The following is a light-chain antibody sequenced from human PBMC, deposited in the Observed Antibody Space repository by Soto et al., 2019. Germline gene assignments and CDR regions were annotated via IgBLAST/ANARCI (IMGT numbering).Light chain of an antibody. V-gene: IGLV2-14*01. CDR3: SSYTSSSTLYV. CDR2: EVS. Sequence: QSVLTQPASVSGSPGQSITISCTGTSSDVGGYNYVSWYQQHPGKAPKLMIYEVSNRPSGVSSRFSGSKSGNTASLTISGLQAEDEADYYCSSYTSSSTLYVFVTGTKVTVL. J-gene: IGLJ1*01. CDR1: SSDVGGYNY.